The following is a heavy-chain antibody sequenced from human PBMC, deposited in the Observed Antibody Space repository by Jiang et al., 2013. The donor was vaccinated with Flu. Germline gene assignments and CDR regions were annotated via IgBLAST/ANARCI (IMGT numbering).Heavy chain of an antibody. J-gene: IGHJ4*02. CDR2: IKQDGRKQ. CDR3: ARAPVGSGSYYEFEY. V-gene: IGHV3-7*03. D-gene: IGHD3-10*01. Sequence: MSWVRQAPGKGLEWVANIKQDGRKQLYVDSVKGRFTISRDNAKSSLYLQMNRLRVEDTAVYYCARAPVGSGSYYEFEYWGQGTLVTVSS.